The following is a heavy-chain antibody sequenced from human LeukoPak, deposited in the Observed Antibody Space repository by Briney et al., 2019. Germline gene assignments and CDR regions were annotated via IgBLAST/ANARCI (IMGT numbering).Heavy chain of an antibody. CDR2: MYPNSGNT. J-gene: IGHJ6*02. CDR3: ANSLGDFKYSSSWAHSGYYGMDV. Sequence: GASVKVSCKASGYTFTSYDINWVRQATGQGLEWMGWMYPNSGNTGYAQKFQGRVTMTRNTSISTAYMELSSLRSEDTAVYYCANSLGDFKYSSSWAHSGYYGMDVWGQGTTVTVSS. V-gene: IGHV1-8*01. D-gene: IGHD6-13*01. CDR1: GYTFTSYD.